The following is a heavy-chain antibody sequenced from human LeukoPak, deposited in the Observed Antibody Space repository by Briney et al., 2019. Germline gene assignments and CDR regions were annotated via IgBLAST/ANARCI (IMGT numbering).Heavy chain of an antibody. Sequence: SETLSLTCTVSGDSISTYYWSWIRQPPGKGLEWIGYIYYRVTSDYNPSLKSRVTMSVDTSKNQFSLKLSSVTAADTAVYYCARVKDPGGYYYYYMDVWGKGTTVTVSS. CDR1: GDSISTYY. J-gene: IGHJ6*03. CDR3: ARVKDPGGYYYYYMDV. V-gene: IGHV4-59*12. D-gene: IGHD3-16*01. CDR2: IYYRVTS.